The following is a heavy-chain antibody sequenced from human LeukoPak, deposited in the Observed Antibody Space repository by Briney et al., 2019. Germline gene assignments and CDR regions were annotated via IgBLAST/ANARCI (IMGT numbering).Heavy chain of an antibody. CDR2: IGAGGTFT. V-gene: IGHV3-23*01. J-gene: IGHJ4*02. CDR1: GFTFSSYA. D-gene: IGHD6-13*01. Sequence: GGSLRLSCTASGFTFSSYAMNWVRQAPGKGLEWVSGIGAGGTFTYYADSVKGRFSISRDNAENSLFLQMNSLRAEDTAVYYCARVVQLSFDYWGQGTLVTVSS. CDR3: ARVVQLSFDY.